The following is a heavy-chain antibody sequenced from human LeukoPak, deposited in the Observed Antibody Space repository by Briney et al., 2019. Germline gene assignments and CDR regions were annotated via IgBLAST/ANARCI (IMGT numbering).Heavy chain of an antibody. V-gene: IGHV1-69*05. D-gene: IGHD1-26*01. J-gene: IGHJ4*02. CDR1: GGTFGSYA. CDR3: ARSKGADFDY. Sequence: SVKVSCKASGGTFGSYAISWVRQAPGQGLEWMGGIIPIFGAANYAQKFQGRVTITRNTSISTAYMELSSLRSEDTAVYYCARSKGADFDYWGQGTLVTVSS. CDR2: IIPIFGAA.